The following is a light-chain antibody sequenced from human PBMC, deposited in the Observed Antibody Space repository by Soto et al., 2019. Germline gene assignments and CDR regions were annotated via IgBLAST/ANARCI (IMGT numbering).Light chain of an antibody. CDR1: QSVGNY. V-gene: IGKV3-11*01. CDR3: QHRSYLVT. J-gene: IGKJ4*01. Sequence: IVLTQSPATLSLSPGETATLSCRASQSVGNYLAWSQRKPGQAPRLLIYEASNRAIAIPARFSGSCSGTDFTLTISRLDPEDLAVYYCQHRSYLVTFGRGNAVEIK. CDR2: EAS.